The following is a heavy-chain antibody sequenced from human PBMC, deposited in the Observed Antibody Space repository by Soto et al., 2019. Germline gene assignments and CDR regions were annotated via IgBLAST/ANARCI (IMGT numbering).Heavy chain of an antibody. Sequence: SETLSLTCTVSGGPISSSSYYWGWIRQPPGKGLEWIGSIYYSGSTYYNPSLKSRVTISVDTSKNQFSLKLSSVTAADTAVYYCASSYRSGEKYYFDYWGQGTLVTVSS. V-gene: IGHV4-39*01. D-gene: IGHD6-19*01. CDR2: IYYSGST. CDR3: ASSYRSGEKYYFDY. CDR1: GGPISSSSYY. J-gene: IGHJ4*02.